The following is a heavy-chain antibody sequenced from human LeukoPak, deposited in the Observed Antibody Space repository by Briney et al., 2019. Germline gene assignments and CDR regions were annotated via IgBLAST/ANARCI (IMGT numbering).Heavy chain of an antibody. CDR2: ITGGSSTI. Sequence: GGSLRLSCAASGFTFSRYAMVWVRHAPGKGLEWVSYITGGSSTIHYTDSVKGRFTISRDNAKNTLYLQMNSLRAEDTAVYYCAKVKYGSGPDFDYWGQGTLVTVSS. J-gene: IGHJ4*02. CDR1: GFTFSRYA. V-gene: IGHV3-48*01. D-gene: IGHD3-10*01. CDR3: AKVKYGSGPDFDY.